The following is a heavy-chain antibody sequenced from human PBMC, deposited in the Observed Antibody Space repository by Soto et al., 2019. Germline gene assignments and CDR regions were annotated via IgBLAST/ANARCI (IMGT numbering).Heavy chain of an antibody. D-gene: IGHD6-19*01. J-gene: IGHJ5*02. CDR2: IYHSGST. Sequence: LSLTCAASGYSITSGYYWGWIRQPPGKGLEWIGSIYHSGSTYYNPSLKSRVTISVDTSKNQFSLKLSSVTAADTAVYYCARGQPGIAVRFGPWGQGTLVTVSS. CDR1: GYSITSGYY. CDR3: ARGQPGIAVRFGP. V-gene: IGHV4-38-2*01.